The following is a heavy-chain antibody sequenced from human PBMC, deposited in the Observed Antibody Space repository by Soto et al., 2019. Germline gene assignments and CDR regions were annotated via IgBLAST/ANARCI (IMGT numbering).Heavy chain of an antibody. J-gene: IGHJ6*02. CDR3: ASRHQNDFWSNYPYYYYYGMDV. Sequence: QVQLVESGGDLVKPGGSLRLSCVASGFTFSDHYMNWIRQAPGKGLEWISYISTSGTGIYYADSVKGRFTVSRDNAENSLYLQMDSLRAEDTAVYYCASRHQNDFWSNYPYYYYYGMDVWGPGTTVTVSS. CDR1: GFTFSDHY. D-gene: IGHD3-3*01. V-gene: IGHV3-11*01. CDR2: ISTSGTGI.